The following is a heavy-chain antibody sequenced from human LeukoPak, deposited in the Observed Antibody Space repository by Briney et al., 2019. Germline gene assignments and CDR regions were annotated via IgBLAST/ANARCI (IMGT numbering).Heavy chain of an antibody. Sequence: GGSLRLSCAASGFTFSSYGMHWVRQAPGKGLEWVAVISYDGSNKYYADSVKGRFTISRDNSKNTLYLQMNSLRAEDTAVYYCAKLSGYHVYDYWGQGTLVTVSS. CDR3: AKLSGYHVYDY. CDR2: ISYDGSNK. V-gene: IGHV3-30*18. J-gene: IGHJ4*02. CDR1: GFTFSSYG. D-gene: IGHD5-12*01.